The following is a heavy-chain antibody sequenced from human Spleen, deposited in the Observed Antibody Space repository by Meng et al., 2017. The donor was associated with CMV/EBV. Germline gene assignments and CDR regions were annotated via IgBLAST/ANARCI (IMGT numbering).Heavy chain of an antibody. V-gene: IGHV3-30-3*01. Sequence: LSLTCAASGFTFSNYAMHWVRQAPGKGLEWVAVISYDGTNKYYTDSVKGRFTISRDNPKNTLYVQMNSLKREDTAVYYCARDMMPRGELIQYWGQGTLVTVSS. J-gene: IGHJ4*02. CDR1: GFTFSNYA. CDR2: ISYDGTNK. D-gene: IGHD1-26*01. CDR3: ARDMMPRGELIQY.